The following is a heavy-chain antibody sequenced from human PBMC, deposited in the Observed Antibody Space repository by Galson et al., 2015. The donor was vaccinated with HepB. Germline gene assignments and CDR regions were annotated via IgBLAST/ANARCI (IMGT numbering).Heavy chain of an antibody. CDR1: GGTFSSYT. CDR2: IIPILGIA. CDR3: ARVGGPMDSGYDSPEGYYFDY. D-gene: IGHD5-12*01. J-gene: IGHJ4*02. V-gene: IGHV1-69*02. Sequence: SVKVSCKASGGTFSSYTISWVRQAPGQGLEWMGRIIPILGIANYAQKFQGRVTITADKSTSTAYMELSSLRSEDTAVYYCARVGGPMDSGYDSPEGYYFDYWGQGTLVTVSS.